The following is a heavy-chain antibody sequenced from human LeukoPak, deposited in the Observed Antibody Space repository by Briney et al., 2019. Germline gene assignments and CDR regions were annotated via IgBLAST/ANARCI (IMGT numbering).Heavy chain of an antibody. CDR1: GVTLSNYG. Sequence: GGSLRLSCAVSGVTLSNYGMSWVRQAPGKGLEWVAGISGSGGGTNYADSVKGRFTISRDNAKKTLYLQMSSLRSEDTAVYFCAKRGVVIRVFLVGYHKEAYYFDCWGQGALVTVSS. V-gene: IGHV3-23*01. D-gene: IGHD3-10*01. J-gene: IGHJ4*02. CDR3: AKRGVVIRVFLVGYHKEAYYFDC. CDR2: ISGSGGGT.